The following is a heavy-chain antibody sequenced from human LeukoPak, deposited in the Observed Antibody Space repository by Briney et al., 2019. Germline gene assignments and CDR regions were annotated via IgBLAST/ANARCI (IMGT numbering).Heavy chain of an antibody. V-gene: IGHV3-30*18. Sequence: GGSLRLSCAASGFTFSSYGMHWVRQAPGKGLEWVAVISYDGSNKYYADSVKGRFTISRDNSKNTLYLQMNSLRAEDTAVYYCAKDPRDGYNDDAFDIWGQGTMATVSS. D-gene: IGHD5-24*01. CDR3: AKDPRDGYNDDAFDI. J-gene: IGHJ3*02. CDR2: ISYDGSNK. CDR1: GFTFSSYG.